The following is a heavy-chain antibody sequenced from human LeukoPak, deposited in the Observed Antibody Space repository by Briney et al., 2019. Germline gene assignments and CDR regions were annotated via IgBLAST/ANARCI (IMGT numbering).Heavy chain of an antibody. Sequence: GGSLRLSCAASGFTFSSYGMHWVRQAPGKGLEWVAVISYDGSNKYYTDSVKGRFTISRDNSKNTLYLQMNSLRAEDTAVYYCAKGVLYDILTGYHWGQGTLVTVSS. CDR1: GFTFSSYG. D-gene: IGHD3-9*01. CDR3: AKGVLYDILTGYH. CDR2: ISYDGSNK. V-gene: IGHV3-30*18. J-gene: IGHJ4*02.